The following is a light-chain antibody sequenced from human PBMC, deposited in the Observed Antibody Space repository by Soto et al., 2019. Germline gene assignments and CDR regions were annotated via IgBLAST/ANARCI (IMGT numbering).Light chain of an antibody. V-gene: IGKV3-20*01. J-gene: IGKJ5*01. CDR1: QNLGTLY. Sequence: EIVLTQSPGTLSLSPCERCTLSCRASQNLGTLYVALFQQKSCQAARLVIGSASSRATGIRDGFTGSGSGTDFTLTIVSLQSEDFAGYYLQQDNSWPSFTFGQGTRLEI. CDR3: QQDNSWPSFT. CDR2: SAS.